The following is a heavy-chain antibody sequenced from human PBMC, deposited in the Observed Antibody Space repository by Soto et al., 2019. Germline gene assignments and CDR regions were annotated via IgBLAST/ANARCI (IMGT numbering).Heavy chain of an antibody. J-gene: IGHJ4*02. D-gene: IGHD6-19*01. V-gene: IGHV3-30*18. CDR3: AKGRRYSSGPFDY. CDR2: ISYDGSNK. Sequence: PGGSLRLSCAASGFTFSSYGMHWVRQAPGEGLEWVAVISYDGSNKYYADSVKGRFTISRDNSKNTLYLQMNSLRAEDTAVYYCAKGRRYSSGPFDYWGQGTLVTVSS. CDR1: GFTFSSYG.